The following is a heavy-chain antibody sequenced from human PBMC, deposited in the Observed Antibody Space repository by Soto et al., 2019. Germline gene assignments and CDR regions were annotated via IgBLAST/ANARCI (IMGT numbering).Heavy chain of an antibody. J-gene: IGHJ4*02. V-gene: IGHV3-30-3*01. D-gene: IGHD6-13*01. Sequence: QVQLVESGGGVVQPGRSLRLSCAASGFTFSSYAMHWVRQAPGKGLEWVAVISYDGSNKYYADSVKGRFTISRDNSKNTLDLQMNSLRAEDTAVYDGARGAAAVPIDYWGQGTLVTVSS. CDR3: ARGAAAVPIDY. CDR1: GFTFSSYA. CDR2: ISYDGSNK.